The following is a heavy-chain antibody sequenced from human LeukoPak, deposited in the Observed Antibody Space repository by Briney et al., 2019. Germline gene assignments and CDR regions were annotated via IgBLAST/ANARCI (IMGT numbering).Heavy chain of an antibody. CDR1: GYSFTSYW. J-gene: IGHJ5*02. V-gene: IGHV5-51*01. Sequence: GESLKISCKGSGYSFTSYWIGWVRQMPGKGLEWMGIIYPGDSDTRYSPSFQGQVTISADKSISTAYLQWSSLKASDTAMYYCARLYPRLLWFGELLRNNWFDPWGQGTLVTVSS. CDR3: ARLYPRLLWFGELLRNNWFDP. D-gene: IGHD3-10*01. CDR2: IYPGDSDT.